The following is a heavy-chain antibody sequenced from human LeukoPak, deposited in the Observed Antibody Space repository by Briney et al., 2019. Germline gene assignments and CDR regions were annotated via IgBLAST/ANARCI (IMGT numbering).Heavy chain of an antibody. D-gene: IGHD2-2*03. V-gene: IGHV3-30*04. CDR1: GFTFSNHA. Sequence: GGSLRLSCAGSGFTFSNHAMHWVRQGPGKGLEWVAVISDDGTSKFYADSVKGRFTIFRDNSKNTLFLQINSLRPEDTAMYYCARVDDLDAFDIWGQGTLVTVSS. CDR3: ARVDDLDAFDI. CDR2: ISDDGTSK. J-gene: IGHJ3*02.